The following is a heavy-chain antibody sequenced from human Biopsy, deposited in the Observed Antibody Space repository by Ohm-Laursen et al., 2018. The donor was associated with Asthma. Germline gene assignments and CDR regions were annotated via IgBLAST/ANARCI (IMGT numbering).Heavy chain of an antibody. CDR2: IYSGGTS. CDR1: GFAVSRAH. J-gene: IGHJ4*01. CDR3: ARGDSSNWSHYYFDY. D-gene: IGHD3-22*01. V-gene: IGHV3-53*01. Sequence: SLRRSCAASGFAVSRAHMFWVRQAPGQGLEWVSVIYSGGTSHTADSVRGRFTISRDYSKNTLYLQMHSLRAEDTAVYYCARGDSSNWSHYYFDYWGQGTLVSVSS.